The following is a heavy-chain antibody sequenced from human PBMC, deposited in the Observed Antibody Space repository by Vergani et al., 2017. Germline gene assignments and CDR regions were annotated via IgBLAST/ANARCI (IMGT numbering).Heavy chain of an antibody. D-gene: IGHD3-10*01. V-gene: IGHV3-23*01. J-gene: IGHJ6*02. CDR3: AKEDKVGILWFGEYGYYYGMDV. CDR1: GFTFSSYA. CDR2: ISGSGGST. Sequence: EVQLLESGGGLVQPGGSLRLSCAASGFTFSSYAMSWVRQAPGKGLEWVSAISGSGGSTYYADSVKGRFTISRDNSKNTLYLQMNSLRAEDTAVYYCAKEDKVGILWFGEYGYYYGMDVWGQGTTVTVSS.